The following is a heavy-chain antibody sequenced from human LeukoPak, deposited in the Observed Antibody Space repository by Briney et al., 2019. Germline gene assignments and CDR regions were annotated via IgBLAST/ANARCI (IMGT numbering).Heavy chain of an antibody. CDR1: GYTFTGYY. CDR3: ARAEGYNYMDV. V-gene: IGHV1-2*02. D-gene: IGHD3-16*02. J-gene: IGHJ6*03. CDR2: INPNSGGT. Sequence: ATLKVSCTASGYTFTGYYMHWVRRAPGQGLEWMGWINPNSGGTNYAQKFQGRVTMTRDTSISTAYMELSRLRSDDTAVYYCARAEGYNYMDVWGKGTTVTISS.